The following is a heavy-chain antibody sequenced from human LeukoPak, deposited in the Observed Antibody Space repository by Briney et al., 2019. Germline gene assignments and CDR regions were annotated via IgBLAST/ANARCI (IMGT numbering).Heavy chain of an antibody. CDR3: ARVLKYSGSYYCDY. CDR2: IYYSGST. Sequence: TSETLSLTCTVSGGSISSYYWSWIRQPPGKGLEWIGYIYYSGSTNYNPSLKSRVTISIDTSKNQFSLKLSSVTAADTAVYFCARVLKYSGSYYCDYWGQGTLVTVSS. CDR1: GGSISSYY. V-gene: IGHV4-59*08. J-gene: IGHJ4*02. D-gene: IGHD1-26*01.